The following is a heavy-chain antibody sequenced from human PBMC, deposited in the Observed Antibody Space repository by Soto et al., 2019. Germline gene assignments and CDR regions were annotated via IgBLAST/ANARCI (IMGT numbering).Heavy chain of an antibody. D-gene: IGHD6-13*01. CDR2: MSYDGSNE. J-gene: IGHJ4*02. CDR3: ANDRFPYSNSWYVDY. Sequence: QVQLVESGGGVVQPGKSLRLSCEASGFTFSNYDIHWVRQAPGKGLEWVAVMSYDGSNENYADSVKGRFTVSRENSKHTLYLHMNSLRVEDTAVYYCANDRFPYSNSWYVDYWGQGTRVNVSS. V-gene: IGHV3-30*18. CDR1: GFTFSNYD.